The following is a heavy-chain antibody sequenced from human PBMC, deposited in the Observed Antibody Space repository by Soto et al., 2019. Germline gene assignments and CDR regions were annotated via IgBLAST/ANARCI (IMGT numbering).Heavy chain of an antibody. V-gene: IGHV3-7*01. Sequence: GGSLRLSCAVSGFTFSSYWMSWVRQAPGKGLEWVATIKQDGSEKYYVDSVKGQFTISRDNAENSLYLQMNSLSAEDTAVYFCARDVGYDYVNWGQGTLVTVSS. D-gene: IGHD5-12*01. CDR2: IKQDGSEK. J-gene: IGHJ4*02. CDR1: GFTFSSYW. CDR3: ARDVGYDYVN.